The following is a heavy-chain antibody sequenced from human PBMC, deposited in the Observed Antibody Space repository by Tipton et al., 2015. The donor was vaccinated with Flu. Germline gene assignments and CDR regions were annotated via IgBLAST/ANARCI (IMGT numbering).Heavy chain of an antibody. D-gene: IGHD3-16*01. J-gene: IGHJ4*02. V-gene: IGHV4-38-2*02. CDR3: ARSSSAYDYVWGGSYYFDF. CDR1: GYSISSGYY. CDR2: IFHGGST. Sequence: TLSLTCTVSGYSISSGYYWGWIRQPPGKGLEWIGSIFHGGSTYYNPTLKSRVTISVDTSKNQFSLKLSSVTAADTAVYYCARSSSAYDYVWGGSYYFDFWGQGTLVTVSS.